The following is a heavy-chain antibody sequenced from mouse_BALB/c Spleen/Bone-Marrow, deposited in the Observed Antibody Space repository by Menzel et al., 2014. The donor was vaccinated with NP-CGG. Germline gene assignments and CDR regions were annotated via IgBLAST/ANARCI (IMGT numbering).Heavy chain of an antibody. Sequence: QVQLKESGAELVKPGASVKLSGKASGYTFTSYYMYWVKQRPGQGLEWIGEINPSNGGTNFNEKFKSKATLTVDKSSSTAYMQLSSLTSEDSAVHYCTRSTMITYFDYWGQGTTLTVSS. D-gene: IGHD2-4*01. CDR3: TRSTMITYFDY. CDR1: GYTFTSYY. CDR2: INPSNGGT. V-gene: IGHV1S81*02. J-gene: IGHJ2*01.